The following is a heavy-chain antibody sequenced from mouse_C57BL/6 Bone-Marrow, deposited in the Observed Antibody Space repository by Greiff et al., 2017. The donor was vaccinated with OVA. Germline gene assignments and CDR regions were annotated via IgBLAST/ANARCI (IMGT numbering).Heavy chain of an antibody. Sequence: QVHVKQSGAELAKPGASVKLSCKASGYTFTSYWMHWVKQRPGQGLEWIGYINPSSGYTKYNQKFKDKATLTAYKSSSTAYMQLSSLTSEDSAVYYCARSSTYAMDYWGQGTSVTVSS. D-gene: IGHD1-1*01. CDR2: INPSSGYT. CDR3: ARSSTYAMDY. CDR1: GYTFTSYW. J-gene: IGHJ4*01. V-gene: IGHV1-7*01.